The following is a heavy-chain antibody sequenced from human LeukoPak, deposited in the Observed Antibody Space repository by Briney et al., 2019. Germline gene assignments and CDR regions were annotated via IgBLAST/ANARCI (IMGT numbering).Heavy chain of an antibody. D-gene: IGHD2/OR15-2a*01. CDR2: INPSGRT. CDR1: GGSFSGYE. J-gene: IGHJ6*03. CDR3: ARALTFPDFYYYMDV. Sequence: SETLSLSCAVYGGSFSGYEWTWVRQSPGMGLEWIGEINPSGRTNYNPSLKSRVIISVDTSKNQFSLRLSSGTAADTAIYYCARALTFPDFYYYMDVWGEGTTVTVSS. V-gene: IGHV4-34*01.